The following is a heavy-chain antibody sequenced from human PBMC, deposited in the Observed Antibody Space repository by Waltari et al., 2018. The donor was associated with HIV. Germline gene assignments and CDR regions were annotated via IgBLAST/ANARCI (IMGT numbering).Heavy chain of an antibody. D-gene: IGHD1-26*01. Sequence: QLQLQESGPGLVKPSETLSLTCTVSGGSISSSSYYWGWIRQPPGKGLEWIGSIYYSGSTYYNPSRKMRVTISVDTSKNQFSLKLSSVTAADTAVYYWARSVDSGSYQYYFDYWGQGTLVTVSS. CDR2: IYYSGST. CDR3: ARSVDSGSYQYYFDY. J-gene: IGHJ4*02. V-gene: IGHV4-39*01. CDR1: GGSISSSSYY.